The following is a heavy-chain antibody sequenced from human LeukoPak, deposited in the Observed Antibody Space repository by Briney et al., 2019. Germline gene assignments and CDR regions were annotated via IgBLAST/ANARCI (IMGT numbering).Heavy chain of an antibody. CDR3: ARRGLSGYCSATTCYDAFDL. CDR1: GYTFINCW. Sequence: GGSLQISCKTSGYTFINCWIAWVRQVPGKGLERMGIIHPGESDTRYSPSVQGQVNISVDKSISTAYLQWNSLKASDTAMYYCARRGLSGYCSATTCYDAFDLWGQGIMVTVSS. J-gene: IGHJ3*01. CDR2: IHPGESDT. D-gene: IGHD2-15*01. V-gene: IGHV5-51*01.